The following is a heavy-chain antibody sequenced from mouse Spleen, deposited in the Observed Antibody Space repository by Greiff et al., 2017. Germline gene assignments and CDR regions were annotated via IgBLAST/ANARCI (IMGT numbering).Heavy chain of an antibody. D-gene: IGHD2-4*01. CDR3: ARYPIYYDYAYAMDY. V-gene: IGHV1-9*01. J-gene: IGHJ4*01. CDR1: GYTFTGYW. Sequence: VQLQQSGAELMKPGASVKLSCKATGYTFTGYWIEWVKQRPGHGLEWIGEILPGSGSTNYNEKFKGKATFTADTSSNTAYMQLSSLTSEDSAVYYCARYPIYYDYAYAMDYWGQGTSVTVSS. CDR2: ILPGSGST.